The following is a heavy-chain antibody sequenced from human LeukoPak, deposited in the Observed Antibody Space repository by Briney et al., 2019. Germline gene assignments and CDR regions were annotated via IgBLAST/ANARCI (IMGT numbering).Heavy chain of an antibody. J-gene: IGHJ4*02. CDR2: ISSSSSTI. D-gene: IGHD3-22*01. V-gene: IGHV3-48*04. CDR1: GFTFSSYT. Sequence: GGSLRLSCAGSGFTFSSYTMNWVRQAPGKGLEWVSYISSSSSTIYYADSVKGRFTISRDNAKNSLYLQMNSLRAEDTAVYYCARDSLSYDSSGPHFDYWGQGTLVTVSS. CDR3: ARDSLSYDSSGPHFDY.